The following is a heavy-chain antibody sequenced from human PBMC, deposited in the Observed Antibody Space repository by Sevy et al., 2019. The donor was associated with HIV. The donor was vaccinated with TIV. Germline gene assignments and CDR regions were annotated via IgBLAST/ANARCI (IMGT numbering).Heavy chain of an antibody. CDR1: GFTFSNAW. V-gene: IGHV3-15*01. J-gene: IGHJ4*02. CDR2: IKSKTDGGTT. CDR3: TIDLYQLLTDY. Sequence: GGSLRLSCAASGFTFSNAWMSWVRQAPGKGLEWVGRIKSKTDGGTTDYAAPVKGRFTISRDDSKNTLYLQMNSLKTEDTAVYYCTIDLYQLLTDYWGQGTLVTVSS. D-gene: IGHD2-2*01.